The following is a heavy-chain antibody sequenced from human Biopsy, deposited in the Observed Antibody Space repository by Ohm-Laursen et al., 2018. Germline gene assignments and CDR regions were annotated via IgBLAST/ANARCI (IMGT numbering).Heavy chain of an antibody. CDR1: GGSISSDW. CDR2: VYYSGTT. V-gene: IGHV4-59*01. Sequence: SETLSLTCTVSGGSISSDWWSWIRQTPGKGLEWIGYVYYSGTTTYNPSLRNRVTISVDTSMNQISLRLQSVTAADTAIYYCTRATNSTGWPYYYFYGMDIWGQGTTVTVSS. CDR3: TRATNSTGWPYYYFYGMDI. J-gene: IGHJ6*02. D-gene: IGHD2/OR15-2a*01.